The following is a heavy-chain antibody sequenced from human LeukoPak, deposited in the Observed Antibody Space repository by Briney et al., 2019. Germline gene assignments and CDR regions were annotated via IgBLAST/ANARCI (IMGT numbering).Heavy chain of an antibody. Sequence: GGSLRLSCAASGFTFSTHEMNWVRQAPGKGLEWVSHISSGGNVEYYLDSVRGRFTMSRDNARSLLFLQMNSLRAEDTGVYYCARDTLNGPFVISLDYWGQGALVTVSS. CDR3: ARDTLNGPFVISLDY. V-gene: IGHV3-48*03. CDR2: ISSGGNVE. D-gene: IGHD3-9*01. CDR1: GFTFSTHE. J-gene: IGHJ4*02.